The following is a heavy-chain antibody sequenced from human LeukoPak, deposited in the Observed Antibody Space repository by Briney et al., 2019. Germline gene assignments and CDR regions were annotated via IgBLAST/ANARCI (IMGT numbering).Heavy chain of an antibody. J-gene: IGHJ5*02. D-gene: IGHD3-3*01. V-gene: IGHV1-46*01. Sequence: ASVKVSCKASGYTFTSYYMHWVRQAPGQGLEWMGIINPSGGSTSYAQKFQGRVTMTRDTSTSTVYMELSSQRSEDTAVYYCARGLSPYRYDFHTEPPNWFDPWGQGTLVTVSS. CDR3: ARGLSPYRYDFHTEPPNWFDP. CDR1: GYTFTSYY. CDR2: INPSGGST.